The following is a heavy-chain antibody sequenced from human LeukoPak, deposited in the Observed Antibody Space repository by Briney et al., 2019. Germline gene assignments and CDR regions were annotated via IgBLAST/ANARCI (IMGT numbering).Heavy chain of an antibody. V-gene: IGHV4-34*01. CDR3: ARGTSWRGYCSSTSCHRVWFDP. D-gene: IGHD2-2*02. J-gene: IGHJ5*02. CDR1: GGSFRGYY. CDR2: INHSGST. Sequence: SETLSLTCAVYGGSFRGYYWSWIRQPPGKGLEWIGEINHSGSTNYNPSLKSRVTISVDTSKNQFSLKLSSVTAADTAVYYCARGTSWRGYCSSTSCHRVWFDPWGQGTLVTVSS.